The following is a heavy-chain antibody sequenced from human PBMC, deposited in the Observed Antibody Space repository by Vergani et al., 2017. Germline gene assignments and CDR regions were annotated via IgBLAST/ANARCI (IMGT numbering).Heavy chain of an antibody. CDR3: ARDLRRGYSGYEDYYYYGMDV. J-gene: IGHJ6*02. CDR1: GGTFSSYA. Sequence: QVQLVQSGAEVKKPGSSVKVSCKASGGTFSSYAISWVRQAPGQGLEWMGRIIPIFGTANYAQKFQGRVTITADESTGTAYMELSSLRSEDTAVYYCARDLRRGYSGYEDYYYYGMDVWGQGTTVTVSS. V-gene: IGHV1-69*13. D-gene: IGHD5-12*01. CDR2: IIPIFGTA.